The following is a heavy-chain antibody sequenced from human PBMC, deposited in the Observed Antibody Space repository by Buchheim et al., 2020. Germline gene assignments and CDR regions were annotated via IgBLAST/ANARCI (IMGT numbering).Heavy chain of an antibody. J-gene: IGHJ4*02. CDR3: VRGTSPGGNTGVADY. V-gene: IGHV3-74*01. Sequence: EVQLVESGGGLVQPGGSLRLSCAASGFTFSIYWMHWVRQAPGKGLVWVSRLGIDGSDPDYADSVRGRFTISRDNAKSTPFLQMNGLRDEDTAVYYCVRGTSPGGNTGVADYWGQGTL. CDR1: GFTFSIYW. D-gene: IGHD3-16*01. CDR2: LGIDGSDP.